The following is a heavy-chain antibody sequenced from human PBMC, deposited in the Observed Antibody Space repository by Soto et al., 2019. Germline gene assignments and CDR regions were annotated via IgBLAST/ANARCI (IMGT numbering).Heavy chain of an antibody. CDR3: AHAAYYYDSGRYYTH. Sequence: QITLKESGPTLVKPTQTLTLTFTFSGFSLSTREVGVGWIRQPPAKALEWLALIYWDDDKRYRPSLKSRLTIGKDTSKSLVILIMTNVDPEDTAPYYCAHAAYYYDSGRYYTHWGQGIMVTVSS. D-gene: IGHD3-10*01. CDR2: IYWDDDK. V-gene: IGHV2-5*02. CDR1: GFSLSTREVG. J-gene: IGHJ4*02.